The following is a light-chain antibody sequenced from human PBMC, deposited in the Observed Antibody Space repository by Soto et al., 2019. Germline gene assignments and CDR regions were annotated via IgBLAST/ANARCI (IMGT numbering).Light chain of an antibody. Sequence: QSVLTQPPSVSGAPGQRVTISCTGSRSNIGTDYDVHGYQQLPGTAPKLLSSGNSNRPSWVPDRFAGSKSGTSASLAITGFQVEDDADYYCQSYDSSLSGYVFGTGTKLTVL. CDR1: RSNIGTDYD. CDR3: QSYDSSLSGYV. V-gene: IGLV1-40*01. J-gene: IGLJ1*01. CDR2: GNS.